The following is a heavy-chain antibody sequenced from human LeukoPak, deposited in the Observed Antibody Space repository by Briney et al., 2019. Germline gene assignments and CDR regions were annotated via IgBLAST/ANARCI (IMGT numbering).Heavy chain of an antibody. J-gene: IGHJ5*02. Sequence: GGSLKISCAVSGFTFSGASMHWVRQASGKGLEWVGRIRSKGNNYATAYAASVEGRFTISRDDSRSTAYLQMNNLQTEDTAVYYCSRSYGSGPNWFDPWGQGTLVTVSS. D-gene: IGHD3-10*01. CDR3: SRSYGSGPNWFDP. CDR1: GFTFSGAS. V-gene: IGHV3-73*01. CDR2: IRSKGNNYAT.